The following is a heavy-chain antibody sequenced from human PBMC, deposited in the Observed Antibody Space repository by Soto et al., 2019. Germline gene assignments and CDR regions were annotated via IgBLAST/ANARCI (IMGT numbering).Heavy chain of an antibody. CDR3: ARDNCSSTSCYYYGMDV. D-gene: IGHD2-2*01. CDR1: GFTFSSYS. Sequence: GSLRLSCAASGFTFSSYSMNWVRQAPGKGLEWVSSISSSSSYIYYADSVKGRFTISRDNAKNSLYLQMNSLRAEDTAVYYCARDNCSSTSCYYYGMDVWGQGTTVTVSS. J-gene: IGHJ6*02. V-gene: IGHV3-21*01. CDR2: ISSSSSYI.